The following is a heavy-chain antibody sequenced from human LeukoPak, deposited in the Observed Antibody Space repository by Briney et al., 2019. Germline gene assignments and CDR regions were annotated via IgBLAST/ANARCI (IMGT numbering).Heavy chain of an antibody. CDR3: GKTTTGYSSGRNPAWPVDY. Sequence: GGSLRLSCTASGFTFSSYATYWVRQAPGEGLEWVSGIFGSGGSAHYADSVKGRFTISRDNSQNTVYLQMNSLRAEDTAVYYCGKTTTGYSSGRNPAWPVDYWGQGTLVAVSS. J-gene: IGHJ4*02. CDR2: IFGSGGSA. V-gene: IGHV3-23*01. CDR1: GFTFSSYA. D-gene: IGHD6-19*01.